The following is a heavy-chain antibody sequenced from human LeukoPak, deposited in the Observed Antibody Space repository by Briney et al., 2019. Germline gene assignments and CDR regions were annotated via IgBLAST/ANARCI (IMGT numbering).Heavy chain of an antibody. J-gene: IGHJ4*02. Sequence: PPESLSLTCAVAGGSLSSYYSSWIRQPPEEGLGWIGSIYYSGRTNYNPSPKRRVTISVETSKNQFSLKLRSVTAADTAVYYCARDGMANGFGYWGQGTLVTVSS. D-gene: IGHD5-24*01. CDR3: ARDGMANGFGY. CDR2: IYYSGRT. CDR1: GGSLSSYY. V-gene: IGHV4-59*01.